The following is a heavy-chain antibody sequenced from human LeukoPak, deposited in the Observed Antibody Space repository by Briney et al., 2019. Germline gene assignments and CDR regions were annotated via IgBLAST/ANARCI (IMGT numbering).Heavy chain of an antibody. CDR2: IGTAGDT. J-gene: IGHJ4*02. CDR1: GFTFSSYD. V-gene: IGHV3-13*01. CDR3: ARGAVGQQLAGRDFDY. D-gene: IGHD6-13*01. Sequence: GGSLRLSCAASGFTFSSYDMHWVRQATGKGLGWVSAIGTAGDTYYPGSVKGRFTISRENAKNSLYLQMNSLRAGDTAVYYCARGAVGQQLAGRDFDYWGQGTLVTVSS.